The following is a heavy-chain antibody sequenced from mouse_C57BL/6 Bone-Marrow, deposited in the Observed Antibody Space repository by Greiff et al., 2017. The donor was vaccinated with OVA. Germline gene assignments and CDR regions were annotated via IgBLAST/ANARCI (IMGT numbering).Heavy chain of an antibody. J-gene: IGHJ3*01. V-gene: IGHV5-4*01. CDR2: ISDVGSYT. Sequence: EVQGVASGGGLVKPGGSLKLSCAASGFTFSSYAMSWVRQTPEKRLEWVATISDVGSYTYYPDNVKGRFTISRNNAKNNLYLQMSHLKSEDTAMYYCARGNWDWGQGTLVTVSA. CDR1: GFTFSSYA. CDR3: ARGNWD. D-gene: IGHD4-1*01.